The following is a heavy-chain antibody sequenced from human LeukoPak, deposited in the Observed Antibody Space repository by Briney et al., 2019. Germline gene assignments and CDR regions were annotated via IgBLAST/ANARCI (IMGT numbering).Heavy chain of an antibody. CDR3: ARGYYDFWSGYYCYFDY. CDR1: GGSISSSSYY. Sequence: PSETLSLTCTVSGGSISSSSYYWGWIRQPPGKGLEWIGSIYYSGSTYYNPSLKSRVTISVDTSKNQFSLKLSSVTAADTAVYYCARGYYDFWSGYYCYFDYWGQGTLVTVSS. D-gene: IGHD3-3*01. V-gene: IGHV4-39*01. J-gene: IGHJ4*02. CDR2: IYYSGST.